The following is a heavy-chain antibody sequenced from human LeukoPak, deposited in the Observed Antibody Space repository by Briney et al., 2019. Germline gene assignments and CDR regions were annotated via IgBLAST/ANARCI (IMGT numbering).Heavy chain of an antibody. V-gene: IGHV1-2*02. J-gene: IGHJ6*02. CDR1: GYTFTGYY. D-gene: IGHD2-2*01. CDR2: INPNSGGT. CDR3: ARAYCSSTSCYESYYYYGMDV. Sequence: ASVKVSCKASGYTFTGYYMHWVRQAPGQGLEWMGWINPNSGGTNYAQKFQGRVTMTRDTSISTAYMELSRLRSDDTAVYYCARAYCSSTSCYESYYYYGMDVWGQGTTVTVSS.